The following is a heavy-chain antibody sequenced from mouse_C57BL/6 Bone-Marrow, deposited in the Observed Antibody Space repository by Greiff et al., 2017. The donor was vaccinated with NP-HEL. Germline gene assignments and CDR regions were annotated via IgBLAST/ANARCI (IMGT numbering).Heavy chain of an antibody. V-gene: IGHV1-22*01. Sequence: VQLKQSGPELVKPGASVKMSCKASGYTFTDYNMHWVKQSHGKSLEWIGYINPNNGGTSYNQKFKGKATLTVNKSSSTAYMELRSLTSEDSAVYYCAREGKSTMVTFDYWGQGTTLTVSS. CDR2: INPNNGGT. J-gene: IGHJ2*01. D-gene: IGHD2-2*01. CDR3: AREGKSTMVTFDY. CDR1: GYTFTDYN.